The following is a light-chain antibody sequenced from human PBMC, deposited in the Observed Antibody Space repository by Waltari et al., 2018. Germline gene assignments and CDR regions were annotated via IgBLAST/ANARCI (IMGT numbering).Light chain of an antibody. J-gene: IGLJ3*02. V-gene: IGLV4-69*01. CDR2: LNSDGSH. Sequence: QLVLTQSPSASASLGASVKLTCTLSIGHSSYAIAWHRQQPEKGPRYLMKLNSDGSHSKGDGIPDRFSGSSSGADRYLTISSLQSEDEADYYCQTWGTGIGVFGGGTKLTVL. CDR3: QTWGTGIGV. CDR1: IGHSSYA.